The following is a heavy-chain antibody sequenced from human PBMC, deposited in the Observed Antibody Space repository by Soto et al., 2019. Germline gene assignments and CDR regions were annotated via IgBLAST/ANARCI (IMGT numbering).Heavy chain of an antibody. J-gene: IGHJ4*02. V-gene: IGHV4-31*03. Sequence: QVQLQESGPGLVKPSQTLSLTCTVSGGSISSGGYYWSWIRQHPGKGLEWIGYIYYSGSTYYNPSPKSRVTISVDTSKNQFSLKLSSVTAADTAVYYCARGEYQLLLIDYWGQGTLVTVSS. CDR1: GGSISSGGYY. CDR3: ARGEYQLLLIDY. D-gene: IGHD2-2*01. CDR2: IYYSGST.